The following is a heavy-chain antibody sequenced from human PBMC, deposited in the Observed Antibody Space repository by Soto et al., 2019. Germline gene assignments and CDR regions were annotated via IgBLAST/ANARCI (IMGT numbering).Heavy chain of an antibody. CDR3: AREPIVVVPALRDAFDI. V-gene: IGHV1-18*04. CDR1: GYTFTSYG. CDR2: ISAYNGNT. D-gene: IGHD2-2*01. J-gene: IGHJ3*02. Sequence: GASVKVSCKASGYTFTSYGISWVRQAPLQGREWMGWISAYNGNTNYAQKLQGRVTMTTETPTSTAYMELRSLRSEDRAVYYCAREPIVVVPALRDAFDIWGKGTMVTVS.